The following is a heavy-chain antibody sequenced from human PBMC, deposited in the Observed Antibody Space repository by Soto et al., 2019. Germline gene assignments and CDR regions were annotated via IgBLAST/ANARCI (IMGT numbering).Heavy chain of an antibody. CDR2: ISSGSSTI. V-gene: IGHV3-48*02. CDR1: GFTFSNYS. J-gene: IGHJ4*02. D-gene: IGHD3-16*02. Sequence: GGSLRLSCAASGFTFSNYSMNWVRQAPGKGLEWVSYISSGSSTIYYADSVKGRFTISRDNAKNSLYLQMNSLRDEDTAVYYCAMSYDYIWGSFRYWGQGTLVTVSS. CDR3: AMSYDYIWGSFRY.